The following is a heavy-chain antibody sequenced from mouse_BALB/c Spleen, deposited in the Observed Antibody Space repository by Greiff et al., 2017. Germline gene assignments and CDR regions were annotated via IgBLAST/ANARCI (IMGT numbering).Heavy chain of an antibody. J-gene: IGHJ2*01. Sequence: VQLQQSGAELMKPGASVKISCKATGYTFSSYWIEWVKQRPGHGLEWIGEILPGSGSTNYNEKFKGKATFTADTSSNTAYMQLSSLTSEDSAVYYCARGQWLRRFDYWGQGTTLTVSS. D-gene: IGHD2-2*01. CDR2: ILPGSGST. CDR1: GYTFSSYW. CDR3: ARGQWLRRFDY. V-gene: IGHV1-9*01.